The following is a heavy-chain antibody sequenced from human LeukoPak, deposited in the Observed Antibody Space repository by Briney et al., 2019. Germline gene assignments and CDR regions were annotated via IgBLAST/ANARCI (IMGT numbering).Heavy chain of an antibody. CDR2: INHSGST. D-gene: IGHD3-10*01. CDR3: ARGRDRLAGRAWFY. V-gene: IGHV4-34*01. Sequence: PSETLSLTCAVYGGSFSGYYWSWIRQPPGKGLEWIGEINHSGSTNYNPSLKSRVTISVDTSKNQFSLKLSSVTAADTAVYYCARGRDRLAGRAWFYWGQGTLVTVSS. J-gene: IGHJ4*02. CDR1: GGSFSGYY.